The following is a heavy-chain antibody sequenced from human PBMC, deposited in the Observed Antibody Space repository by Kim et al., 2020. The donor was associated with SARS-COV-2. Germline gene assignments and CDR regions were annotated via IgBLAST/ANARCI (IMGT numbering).Heavy chain of an antibody. J-gene: IGHJ1*01. Sequence: GGSLRLSCAASGFTFSSYAMHWVRQAPGKGLEWVSVISYDGSNKYYADSVKGRFTISRDNSKNTLYLQMNSLRAEDTAVYYCARALYGGYREYFQHRGQGTLVTVSS. CDR1: GFTFSSYA. V-gene: IGHV3-30*04. CDR3: ARALYGGYREYFQH. D-gene: IGHD4-17*01. CDR2: ISYDGSNK.